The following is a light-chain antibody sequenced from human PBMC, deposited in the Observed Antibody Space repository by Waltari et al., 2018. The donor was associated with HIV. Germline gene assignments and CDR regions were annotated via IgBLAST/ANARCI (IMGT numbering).Light chain of an antibody. CDR1: SIGSKS. J-gene: IGLJ2*01. V-gene: IGLV3-21*02. Sequence: SYVLTQPPSVSVAPGQTARITCGGNSIGSKSVNWYQQKPGQAPVLVVSDDSDRPSGIPERFSGSKSGNTATLTISRVEAGDEADYYCQVWYSLTDPVVFGGGTKLTVL. CDR2: DDS. CDR3: QVWYSLTDPVV.